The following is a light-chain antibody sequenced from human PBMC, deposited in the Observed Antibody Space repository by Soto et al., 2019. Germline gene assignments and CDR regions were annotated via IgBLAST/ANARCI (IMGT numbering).Light chain of an antibody. V-gene: IGKV1-39*01. CDR2: AAS. J-gene: IGKJ1*01. Sequence: DIQMPHYPSSLSASVGDRVSITCRASQSISTHLSWYQQKPGKAPKLLIYAASSLQSWVPSRFTGSGSGTDFTLTISSLQPEDFATYYCQQSYTSWWTSGQATKVDI. CDR1: QSISTH. CDR3: QQSYTSWWT.